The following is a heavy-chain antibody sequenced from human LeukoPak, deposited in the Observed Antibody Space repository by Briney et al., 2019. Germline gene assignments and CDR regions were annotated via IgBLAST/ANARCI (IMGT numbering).Heavy chain of an antibody. D-gene: IGHD1-1*01. CDR1: GGSISNYY. J-gene: IGHJ5*02. CDR3: ARGATVTANLMCDP. V-gene: IGHV4-59*01. CDR2: VYYSGTT. Sequence: SETLSLTCSVSGGSISNYYWSWIRQPPGKGLEWIGNVYYSGTTYYNASLKNRVTMAVDVSKNQFSLKVTSVTAADTAVYYCARGATVTANLMCDPWGRGTLVTVSS.